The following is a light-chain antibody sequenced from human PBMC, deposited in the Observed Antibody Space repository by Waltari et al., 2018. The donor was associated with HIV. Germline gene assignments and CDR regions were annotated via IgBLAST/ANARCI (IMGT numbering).Light chain of an antibody. J-gene: IGLJ3*02. CDR1: SSNLGRSY. Sequence: QSVLTQPPSASGTPGQRVTISCSGSSSNLGRSYIYWYQQLPGTAPKLLIYGSNQRPSGVPDRFSGSKSGTSASLAISGLRSEDEADYYCAAWDDSLSGRVFGGGTKLTVL. CDR2: GSN. V-gene: IGLV1-47*01. CDR3: AAWDDSLSGRV.